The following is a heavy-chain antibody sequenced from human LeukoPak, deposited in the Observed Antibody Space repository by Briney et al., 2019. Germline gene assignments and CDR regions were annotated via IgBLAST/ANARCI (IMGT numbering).Heavy chain of an antibody. CDR2: ISWNSGSI. V-gene: IGHV3-9*01. CDR3: AKVSAPHHPMGDYYDSSWYYFDY. Sequence: TGGSLRLSCAASGFTFDDYAMHWVRQAPGKGLEWVSGISWNSGSIGYADSVKGRFTISRDNAKNSLYLQMNSLRAEDTALYYCAKVSAPHHPMGDYYDSSWYYFDYWGQGTLVTVSS. CDR1: GFTFDDYA. D-gene: IGHD3-22*01. J-gene: IGHJ4*02.